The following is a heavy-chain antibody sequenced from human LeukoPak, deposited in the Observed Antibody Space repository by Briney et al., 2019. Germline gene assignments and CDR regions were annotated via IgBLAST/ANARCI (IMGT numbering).Heavy chain of an antibody. CDR1: GYSISSGYY. Sequence: SETLSLTCTVSGYSISSGYYWGWIRQPPGKGLEWIGSIYHSGSTYYNPSLKSRVTISVDMSKNQFSLKLSSVTAADTAVYYCAKSPRGGRWFGPWGQGTLVTVSS. D-gene: IGHD2-15*01. CDR2: IYHSGST. CDR3: AKSPRGGRWFGP. V-gene: IGHV4-38-2*02. J-gene: IGHJ5*02.